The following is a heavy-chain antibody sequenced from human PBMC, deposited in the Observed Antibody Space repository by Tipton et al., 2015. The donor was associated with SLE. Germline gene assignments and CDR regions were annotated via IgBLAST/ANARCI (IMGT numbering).Heavy chain of an antibody. CDR1: GGSITSSSYY. V-gene: IGHV4-61*09. J-gene: IGHJ3*02. CDR3: ARGDDAFDI. CDR2: IYTSGST. Sequence: TLSLTCTVSGGSITSSSYYWGWIRQPQGEGLEWIGHIYTSGSTNYNPSLKSRVTISVDTSKNQFSLKLSSVTAADTAVYYCARGDDAFDIWGQGTMVTVSS.